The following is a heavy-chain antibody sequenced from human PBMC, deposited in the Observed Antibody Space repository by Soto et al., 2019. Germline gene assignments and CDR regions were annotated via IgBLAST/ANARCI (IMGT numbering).Heavy chain of an antibody. CDR1: GFTFDDYA. V-gene: IGHV3-9*01. J-gene: IGHJ5*02. CDR2: ITWNSGSI. D-gene: IGHD6-19*01. Sequence: PGGSLRLSCAASGFTFDDYAMHWVRQAPGKGLEWVSGITWNSGSIVYADSVKGRFTISRDNAKNSLYLQMNSLRAEDTALYYCAKAPSAVAAAYNWFDPWGQGTLVTVSS. CDR3: AKAPSAVAAAYNWFDP.